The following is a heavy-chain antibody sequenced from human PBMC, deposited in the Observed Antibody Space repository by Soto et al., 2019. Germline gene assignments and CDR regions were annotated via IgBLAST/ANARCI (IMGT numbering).Heavy chain of an antibody. CDR3: AKDALAVAGTRDAFDI. CDR2: ISGSGGST. V-gene: IGHV3-23*01. Sequence: EVQLLESGGGLVQPGGSLRLSCAASGFTFSSYAMSWVRQAPGKGLEWVSAISGSGGSTYYADSVKGRFTISRDNSKNTLYLQMNSLRAEDTAVYYCAKDALAVAGTRDAFDIWGQGTMVTLSS. CDR1: GFTFSSYA. D-gene: IGHD6-19*01. J-gene: IGHJ3*02.